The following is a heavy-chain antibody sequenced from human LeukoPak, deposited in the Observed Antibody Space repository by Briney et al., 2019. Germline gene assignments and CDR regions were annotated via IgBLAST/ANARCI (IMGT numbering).Heavy chain of an antibody. V-gene: IGHV1-46*01. D-gene: IGHD3-10*01. J-gene: IGHJ5*02. Sequence: ASVKVSCKASGYTFTSYYMHWVRQAPGQGLERMGIINPSGGSTSYAQKFQGRVTMTRDTSTSTVYMELSSLRSEDTAVYYCARDSVITMVRGVIITRNWFDPWGQGTLVTVSS. CDR2: INPSGGST. CDR1: GYTFTSYY. CDR3: ARDSVITMVRGVIITRNWFDP.